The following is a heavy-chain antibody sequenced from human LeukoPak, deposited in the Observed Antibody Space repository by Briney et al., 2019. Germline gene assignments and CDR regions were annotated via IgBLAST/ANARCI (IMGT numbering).Heavy chain of an antibody. CDR2: ISGSGSST. D-gene: IGHD3-10*01. Sequence: GGSLRLSCAASGFTFSSYAMSWVRQAPGKGLEWVSAISGSGSSTYYADSVKGRFTFSRDNSKNTLYLQMNTLRAEDTALYYCAKAIVSYYGSGRDDAFDVWGQGTMVSVSS. J-gene: IGHJ3*01. CDR1: GFTFSSYA. CDR3: AKAIVSYYGSGRDDAFDV. V-gene: IGHV3-23*01.